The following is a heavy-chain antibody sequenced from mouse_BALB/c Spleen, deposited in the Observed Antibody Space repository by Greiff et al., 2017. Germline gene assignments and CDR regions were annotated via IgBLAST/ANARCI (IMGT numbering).Heavy chain of an antibody. D-gene: IGHD2-4*01. CDR2: ISYSGST. CDR1: GYSITSDYA. J-gene: IGHJ2*01. CDR3: ARGLRRGFDY. V-gene: IGHV3-2*02. Sequence: EVQRVESGPGLVKPSQSLSLTCTVTGYSITSDYAWNWIRQFPGNKLEWMGYISYSGSTSYNPSLKSRISITRDTSKNQFFLQLNSVTTEDTATYYCARGLRRGFDYWGQGTTLTVSS.